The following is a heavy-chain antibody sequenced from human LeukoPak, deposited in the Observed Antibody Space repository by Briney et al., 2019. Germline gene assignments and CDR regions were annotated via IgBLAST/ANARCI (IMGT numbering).Heavy chain of an antibody. CDR2: IYYTGST. V-gene: IGHV4-59*01. Sequence: SETLSLTCTVSGGSISSYYWTWIRQAPGNGLEWIGYIYYTGSTTYNPSLKSRVTISVDTSKNQFSLKLRSVTAADTAVYYCARDYGDIPPDWYYDLWGRGTLVTVSS. CDR1: GGSISSYY. D-gene: IGHD4-17*01. CDR3: ARDYGDIPPDWYYDL. J-gene: IGHJ2*01.